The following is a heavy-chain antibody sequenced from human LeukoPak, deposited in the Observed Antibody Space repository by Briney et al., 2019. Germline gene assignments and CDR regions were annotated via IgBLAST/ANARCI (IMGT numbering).Heavy chain of an antibody. CDR2: ISVSDDST. V-gene: IGHV3-23*01. Sequence: GGSLRLSCAASGFTSSDYTMNWVRQAPGKGLEWVSGISVSDDSTYYADSVKGRFTMSRDNSNNMLYLQMNSLRAEDTAVYYCAKDRFCSSTNCPYDQWGQGALVTVSS. CDR1: GFTSSDYT. J-gene: IGHJ5*02. CDR3: AKDRFCSSTNCPYDQ. D-gene: IGHD2-2*01.